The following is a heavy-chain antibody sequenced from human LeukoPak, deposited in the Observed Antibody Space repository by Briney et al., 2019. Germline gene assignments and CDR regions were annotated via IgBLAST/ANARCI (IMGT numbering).Heavy chain of an antibody. D-gene: IGHD1-26*01. J-gene: IGHJ4*02. CDR1: GYTFTSYG. CDR3: ARDRTGIGTLDY. CDR2: ISAYNGNT. V-gene: IGHV1-18*01. Sequence: ASVKVSCKASGYTFTSYGISWVRQAPGQGLEWMGWISAYNGNTNYAQKLQGRVTMTTDASTSTAYMELRSLRSDDTAVYYCARDRTGIGTLDYWGQGTLVTVSS.